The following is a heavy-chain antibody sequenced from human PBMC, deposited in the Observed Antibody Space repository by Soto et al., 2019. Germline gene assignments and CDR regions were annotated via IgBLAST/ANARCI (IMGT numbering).Heavy chain of an antibody. D-gene: IGHD6-13*01. CDR1: GGTFSSYA. V-gene: IGHV1-69*12. CDR2: IIPIFGTA. CDR3: AREGDSSSWPPTNWFDP. Sequence: QVQLVQSGAEVKKPGSSVKVSCKASGGTFSSYAISWVRQAPGQGLEWMGGIIPIFGTANYAQKFQGRVTITADESTSTAYRERSSLRSEDTAVYYCAREGDSSSWPPTNWFDPWGQGTLVTVSS. J-gene: IGHJ5*02.